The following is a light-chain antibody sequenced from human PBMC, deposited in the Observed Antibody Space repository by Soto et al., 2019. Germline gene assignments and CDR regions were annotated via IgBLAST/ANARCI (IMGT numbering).Light chain of an antibody. CDR1: SGHSSYA. Sequence: QLVLTQSPSASASLGASVKLTCTLSSGHSSYAIAWHQQQPEKGPRYLMKLNSDGSHSKGDGIPDRFSGSSSGAERYLTISSLQSEHEADYYCQTWGTGIRVFGGGTKLTVL. CDR2: LNSDGSH. CDR3: QTWGTGIRV. J-gene: IGLJ3*02. V-gene: IGLV4-69*01.